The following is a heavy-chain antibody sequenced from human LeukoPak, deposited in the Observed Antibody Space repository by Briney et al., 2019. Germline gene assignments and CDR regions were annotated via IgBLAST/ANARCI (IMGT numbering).Heavy chain of an antibody. V-gene: IGHV3-21*01. Sequence: GGSLRLSCAASGFTFSTYSMNWVRQAPGKGLEWVSSISSGSSYIYYADSVKGRFIISRDNAKSSLYLQVNSLGAEDTAVYYCARVGDSSSFPYYYYYMDVWGKGTTVTVSS. CDR3: ARVGDSSSFPYYYYYMDV. CDR1: GFTFSTYS. D-gene: IGHD6-6*01. J-gene: IGHJ6*03. CDR2: ISSGSSYI.